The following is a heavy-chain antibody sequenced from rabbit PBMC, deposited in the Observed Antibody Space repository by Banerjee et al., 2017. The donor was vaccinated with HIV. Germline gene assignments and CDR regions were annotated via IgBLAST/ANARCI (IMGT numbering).Heavy chain of an antibody. J-gene: IGHJ4*01. Sequence: QQQLFVAGVGLVKPVAALSLTWKASGVDFSSNAINWLRQAPGKGLEWIAYTDNGDGATYYASWAKGRFTISKTSSTTVTLQMTSLTAADTATYFCARRFALRGPGTLVTDS. CDR3: ARRFAL. V-gene: IGHV1S47*01. CDR2: TDNGDGAT. CDR1: GVDFSSNA.